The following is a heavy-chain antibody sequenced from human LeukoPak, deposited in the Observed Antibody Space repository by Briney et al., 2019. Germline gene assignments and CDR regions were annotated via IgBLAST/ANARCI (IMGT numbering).Heavy chain of an antibody. V-gene: IGHV4-34*01. D-gene: IGHD2-2*01. Sequence: SETLSLTCAVYGGSFSGYYWSWIRQPPGKGLEWIGEINHSGSTNYNPSLKSRVTISVGTSKNQFSLKLSSVTAADTAVYYCARGVVVVPAAIHGRDWFDPWGQGTLVTVSS. J-gene: IGHJ5*02. CDR2: INHSGST. CDR3: ARGVVVVPAAIHGRDWFDP. CDR1: GGSFSGYY.